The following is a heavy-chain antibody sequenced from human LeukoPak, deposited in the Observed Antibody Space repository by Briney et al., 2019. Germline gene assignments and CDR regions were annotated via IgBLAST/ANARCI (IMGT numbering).Heavy chain of an antibody. V-gene: IGHV4-59*08. D-gene: IGHD3-16*01. CDR3: ARRQDLGAFDI. CDR1: GGSISSYY. Sequence: SESLSLTCTVSGGSISSYYWSWSRQPPGKGLEWIGHIYYSGYTSYNPSLMSRVTISLDTSKNQFTLKLSSVTAADTALYYCARRQDLGAFDIWGRG. CDR2: IYYSGYT. J-gene: IGHJ3*02.